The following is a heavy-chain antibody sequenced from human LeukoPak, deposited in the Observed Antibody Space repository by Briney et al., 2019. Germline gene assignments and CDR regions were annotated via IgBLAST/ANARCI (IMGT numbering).Heavy chain of an antibody. V-gene: IGHV4-59*08. CDR2: IYYSGST. Sequence: SETLSLTCTVSGGSIYNHYWSWIRQPPGKGLESIGYIYYSGSTIYNPSLKSRVTISVDTSKNQFSLKLTSVTAADTAVYYCARLPSGTLNPPFDYWGQGSLVTASS. CDR3: ARLPSGTLNPPFDY. D-gene: IGHD3-10*01. CDR1: GGSIYNHY. J-gene: IGHJ4*02.